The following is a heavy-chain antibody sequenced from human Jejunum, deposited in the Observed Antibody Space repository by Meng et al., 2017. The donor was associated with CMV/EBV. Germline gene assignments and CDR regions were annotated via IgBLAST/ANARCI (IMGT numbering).Heavy chain of an antibody. J-gene: IGHJ5*02. CDR1: RYTFTSYD. CDR2: ISAYNCNT. CDR3: ARDLPGGTKGTWLDL. Sequence: QVQLVQSGAEVKKPGASVKVSRKASRYTFTSYDINWVRQATGQGLEWMGWISAYNCNTNYAQNFQGRFTMTTDTSTSTAYMELRSLRSDDTAVYYCARDLPGGTKGTWLDLWGQGTLVTVSS. D-gene: IGHD1-14*01. V-gene: IGHV1-18*01.